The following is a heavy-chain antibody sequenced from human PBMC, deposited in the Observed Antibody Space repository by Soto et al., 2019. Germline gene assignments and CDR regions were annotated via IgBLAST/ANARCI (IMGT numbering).Heavy chain of an antibody. Sequence: ASVRVSCKVSGYTLTELSMHWVRQAPGKGLEWMGGFDPEDGETIYAQKFQGRVTMTEDTSTDTAYMELSSLRSEDTAVYYCATDLDYDSSGYYYYWGQGTLVTVSS. CDR1: GYTLTELS. V-gene: IGHV1-24*01. CDR2: FDPEDGET. D-gene: IGHD3-22*01. J-gene: IGHJ4*02. CDR3: ATDLDYDSSGYYYY.